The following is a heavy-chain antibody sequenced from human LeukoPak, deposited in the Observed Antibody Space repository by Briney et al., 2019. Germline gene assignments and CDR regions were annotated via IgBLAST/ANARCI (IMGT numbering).Heavy chain of an antibody. CDR1: GGTFSSYA. CDR2: IIPIFGTA. V-gene: IGHV1-69*05. Sequence: ASVKFSCKASGGTFSSYAISWVRQAPGQGLEWMGGIIPIFGTANYAQKFQGGVTITTDESTSTAYMELSSLRSEDTAVYYCAKGKAAGYAFDIWGQGTMVTVSS. J-gene: IGHJ3*02. D-gene: IGHD6-13*01. CDR3: AKGKAAGYAFDI.